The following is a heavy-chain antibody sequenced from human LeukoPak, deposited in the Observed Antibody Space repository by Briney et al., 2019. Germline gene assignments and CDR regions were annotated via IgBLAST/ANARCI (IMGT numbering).Heavy chain of an antibody. Sequence: ASVKVSCKASGYTFTSYDINWVRQATGQGLEWMRWMNPNSGNTGYAQKFQGRVTMTRNTSISTAYMELSSLRSEDTAVYYCARDRPYYDILTGYLYGMDVWGQGTTVTVSS. V-gene: IGHV1-8*01. CDR3: ARDRPYYDILTGYLYGMDV. CDR2: MNPNSGNT. D-gene: IGHD3-9*01. CDR1: GYTFTSYD. J-gene: IGHJ6*02.